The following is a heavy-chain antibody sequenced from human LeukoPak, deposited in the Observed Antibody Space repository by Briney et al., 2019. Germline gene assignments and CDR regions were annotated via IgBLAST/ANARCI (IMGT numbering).Heavy chain of an antibody. CDR2: INRNGDNT. V-gene: IGHV3-20*04. CDR1: GFTFDDYG. J-gene: IGHJ4*02. CDR3: ARGFRNGPFDC. D-gene: IGHD2-8*01. Sequence: PGGSLRLSCEASGFTFDDYGMSWVRQVPGKGLEWVSGINRNGDNTDYADSVKGRFTISRDNAKKSHFLQMNSLRVEDTAFYYCARGFRNGPFDCWGQGTLVTVSS.